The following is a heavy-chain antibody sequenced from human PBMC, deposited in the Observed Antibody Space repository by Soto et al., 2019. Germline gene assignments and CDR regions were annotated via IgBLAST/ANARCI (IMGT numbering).Heavy chain of an antibody. CDR3: AKAENTHIVVVVAATRFQPFDY. V-gene: IGHV3-23*01. Sequence: GGSLRLSCAASGFTFSSYAMSWVRQAPGKGLEWVSAISGSGGSTYYADSVKGRFTISRDNSKNTLYLQMNSLRAEDTAVYYCAKAENTHIVVVVAATRFQPFDYWGQGTLVTVSS. CDR2: ISGSGGST. J-gene: IGHJ4*02. CDR1: GFTFSSYA. D-gene: IGHD2-15*01.